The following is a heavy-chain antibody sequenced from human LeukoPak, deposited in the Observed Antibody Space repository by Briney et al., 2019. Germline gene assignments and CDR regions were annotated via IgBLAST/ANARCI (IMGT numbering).Heavy chain of an antibody. CDR2: ISWDGGST. J-gene: IGHJ3*02. V-gene: IGHV3-43*01. CDR1: GFTFDDYT. CDR3: ARDKGAFDI. Sequence: GGSLRLSCAASGFTFDDYTMHWVRQAPGKGLEWVSLISWDGGSTYYADSVKGRFTISRDNAKNSLYLQMNSLRAEDTAVYYCARDKGAFDIWGQGTMVTVSS.